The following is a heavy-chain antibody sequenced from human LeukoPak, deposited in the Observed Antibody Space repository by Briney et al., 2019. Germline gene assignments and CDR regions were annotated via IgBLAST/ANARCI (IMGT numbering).Heavy chain of an antibody. D-gene: IGHD1-26*01. CDR3: AKVGATFVGSEPNYYFDY. CDR2: ISGSGGST. J-gene: IGHJ4*02. V-gene: IGHV3-23*01. Sequence: TGGSLRLSCAASGFTFSSYAMSWVRQAPGKGLEWVSAISGSGGSTYYADSVKGRFTISRDNSKNTLYLQMNSLRAEDTAVYYCAKVGATFVGSEPNYYFDYWGQGTLVTVSS. CDR1: GFTFSSYA.